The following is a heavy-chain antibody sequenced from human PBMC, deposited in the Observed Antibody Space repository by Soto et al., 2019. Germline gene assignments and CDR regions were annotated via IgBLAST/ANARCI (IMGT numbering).Heavy chain of an antibody. J-gene: IGHJ6*03. CDR1: GFTFSSYA. V-gene: IGHV3-23*01. CDR3: ANDGCSSTSCLHWASYPYMDV. Sequence: PGGSLRLSCAASGFTFSSYAMSWVRQAPGKGLEWVSAISGSGGSTYYADSVKGRFTISRDNSKNTLYLQMNSLRAEDTAVYYCANDGCSSTSCLHWASYPYMDVWGKGTTVTVSS. CDR2: ISGSGGST. D-gene: IGHD2-2*01.